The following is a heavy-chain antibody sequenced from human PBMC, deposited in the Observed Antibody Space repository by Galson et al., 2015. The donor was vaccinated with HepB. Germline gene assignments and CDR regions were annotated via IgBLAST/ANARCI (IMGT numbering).Heavy chain of an antibody. CDR1: GYSFSDYW. CDR2: IYPGDSET. CDR3: ARDRVGVRGVIGWFDP. Sequence: AEVKKPGESLKISCKGSGYSFSDYWIGWVRQMPGRGLEWMGIIYPGDSETRYSPSFQGQVTISVDKSISTAYLQWSSLKASDTAMYYCARDRVGVRGVIGWFDPWGQGTLVTVSS. J-gene: IGHJ5*02. D-gene: IGHD3-10*01. V-gene: IGHV5-51*01.